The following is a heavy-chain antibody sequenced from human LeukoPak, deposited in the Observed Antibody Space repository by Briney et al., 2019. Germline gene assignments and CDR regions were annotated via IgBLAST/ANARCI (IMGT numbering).Heavy chain of an antibody. V-gene: IGHV1-2*02. J-gene: IGHJ4*02. D-gene: IGHD2-2*01. Sequence: ASVKVSCKASGYTFTGYYMHWVRQAPGQGLEWMGWINPNSGDTNYAQKFQGRVTMTRDTSISTAYMELSRLRSDDTAVYYCARATGRYCSSTSCYYPDYWGQGTLVTVSS. CDR1: GYTFTGYY. CDR2: INPNSGDT. CDR3: ARATGRYCSSTSCYYPDY.